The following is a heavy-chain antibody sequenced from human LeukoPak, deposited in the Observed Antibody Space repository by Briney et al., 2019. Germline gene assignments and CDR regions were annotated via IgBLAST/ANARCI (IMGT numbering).Heavy chain of an antibody. J-gene: IGHJ3*02. CDR2: IRPNSGGT. CDR3: VAWGLHFDI. CDR1: GYTFAAYY. V-gene: IGHV1-2*02. D-gene: IGHD3-16*01. Sequence: ASVKVSCKASGYTFAAYYMYWVRQAPGQGLEWRGSIRPNSGGTNYTQKFQGRVTMTTDTTINNSYIELRSLTSDDTAAYFCVAWGLHFDIWGEGTMVTVAS.